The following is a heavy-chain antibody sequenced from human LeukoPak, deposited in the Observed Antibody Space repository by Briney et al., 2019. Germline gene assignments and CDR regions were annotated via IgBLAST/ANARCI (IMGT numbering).Heavy chain of an antibody. Sequence: GESLKISCKGSGYSFTRYWIGWVRQMPGKGLEWMGIIYPGDSDTRYSPSFQGQVTMSADKSISTAYLQWSGLKASDTAMYYCARGDGYCSSTSCYVPFDYWGQGTLVTVSS. J-gene: IGHJ4*02. V-gene: IGHV5-51*01. D-gene: IGHD2-2*01. CDR3: ARGDGYCSSTSCYVPFDY. CDR1: GYSFTRYW. CDR2: IYPGDSDT.